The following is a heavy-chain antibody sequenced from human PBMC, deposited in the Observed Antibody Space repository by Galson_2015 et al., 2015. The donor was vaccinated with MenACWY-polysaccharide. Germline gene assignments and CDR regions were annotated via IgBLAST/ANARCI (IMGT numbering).Heavy chain of an antibody. J-gene: IGHJ4*02. D-gene: IGHD3-22*01. CDR1: GFTFSSYG. CDR2: ISYDGSNK. V-gene: IGHV3-30*18. CDR3: AKDMGRGYYDSSGPDY. Sequence: SLRLSCAASGFTFSSYGMHWVRQAPGKGLEWVAVISYDGSNKYYADSVKGRFTISRDNSKNTLYLQMNSLRAEDTAVYYCAKDMGRGYYDSSGPDYWGQGTLVTVSS.